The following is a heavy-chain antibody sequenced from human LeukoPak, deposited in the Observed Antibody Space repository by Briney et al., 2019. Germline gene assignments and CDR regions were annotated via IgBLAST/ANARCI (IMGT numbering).Heavy chain of an antibody. V-gene: IGHV4-31*03. Sequence: SETLSLTCTVSGASISSGGYYWTWIRHHPGKGLEWLGYIYSTGSTHHKPSLKSRLTISVDTSKNQFSLRLSSVTAADTAVYYCARGVGVRKWFDPWGQGTLVTVSS. CDR3: ARGVGVRKWFDP. D-gene: IGHD3-16*01. CDR2: IYSTGST. J-gene: IGHJ5*02. CDR1: GASISSGGYY.